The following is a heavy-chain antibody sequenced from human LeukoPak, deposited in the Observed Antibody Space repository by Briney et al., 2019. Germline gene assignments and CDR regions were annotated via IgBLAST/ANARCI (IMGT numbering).Heavy chain of an antibody. J-gene: IGHJ5*02. CDR1: GGSISSSSYS. D-gene: IGHD2-15*01. Sequence: PSETLSLTCTVSGGSISSSSYSWGWIRQPPGKGLEWIGSIYYSGSTNYNPSLKSRVTISVDTSKNQFSLKLSSVTAADTAVYYCARGHAIVVVVAATVWFDPWGQGTLVTVSS. CDR3: ARGHAIVVVVAATVWFDP. CDR2: IYYSGST. V-gene: IGHV4-39*07.